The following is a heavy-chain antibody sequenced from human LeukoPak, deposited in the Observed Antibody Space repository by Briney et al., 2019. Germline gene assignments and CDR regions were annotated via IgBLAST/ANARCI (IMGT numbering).Heavy chain of an antibody. CDR2: INHSGST. Sequence: SETLSLTCAVYGGSFSGYYWSWIRQPPGKGLEWIGEINHSGSTNYNPSLKSRVTISVDTSKNQFSLKLSSVTAADTAVYYCARVRLAYEYYYMDVWGKGTTVTVSS. J-gene: IGHJ6*03. CDR1: GGSFSGYY. V-gene: IGHV4-34*01. CDR3: ARVRLAYEYYYMDV. D-gene: IGHD3-22*01.